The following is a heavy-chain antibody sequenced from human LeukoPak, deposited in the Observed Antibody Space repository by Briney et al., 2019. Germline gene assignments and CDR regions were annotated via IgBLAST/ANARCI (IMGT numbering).Heavy chain of an antibody. CDR1: GFIFSNYA. D-gene: IGHD6-19*01. CDR3: AKDSRGGAGTTAY. Sequence: GKSLRLSCAASGFIFSNYAMHWVRQAPGKGLEWVSAISGSGGSTYYADSVKGRFTISRDNSKNTLYLQMNSLRAEDTAVYYCAKDSRGGAGTTAYWGQGTLVTVSS. CDR2: ISGSGGST. V-gene: IGHV3-23*01. J-gene: IGHJ4*02.